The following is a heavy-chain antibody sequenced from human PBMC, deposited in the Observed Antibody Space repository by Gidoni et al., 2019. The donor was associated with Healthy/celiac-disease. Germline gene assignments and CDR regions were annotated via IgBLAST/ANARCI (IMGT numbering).Heavy chain of an antibody. J-gene: IGHJ5*02. CDR1: GGSFSGYY. CDR2: INHSGST. CDR3: ASLSPYCSGGSCYQKNDWFDP. V-gene: IGHV4-34*01. Sequence: QVQLQQWGAGLLKPSETLSLTCAVYGGSFSGYYWSWIRQPPGKGLEWIGEINHSGSTNYNPSLKSRVTISVDTSKNQFSLKLSSVTAADTAVYYCASLSPYCSGGSCYQKNDWFDPWGQGTLVTVSS. D-gene: IGHD2-15*01.